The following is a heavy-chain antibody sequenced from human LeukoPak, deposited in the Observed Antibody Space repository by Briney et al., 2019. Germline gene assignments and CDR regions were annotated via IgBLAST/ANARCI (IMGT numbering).Heavy chain of an antibody. D-gene: IGHD1-20*01. J-gene: IGHJ4*02. Sequence: PGGSLRLSCAASEFTFSNYAVSWVRQAPGKGLEWVAVIWYDGNNKYYADSVKGRFTISRDNSKNTLYLQMNSLRAEDTAVYYCARDGEGITGASGIDYWGQGTLVTVSS. CDR3: ARDGEGITGASGIDY. V-gene: IGHV3-33*08. CDR2: IWYDGNNK. CDR1: EFTFSNYA.